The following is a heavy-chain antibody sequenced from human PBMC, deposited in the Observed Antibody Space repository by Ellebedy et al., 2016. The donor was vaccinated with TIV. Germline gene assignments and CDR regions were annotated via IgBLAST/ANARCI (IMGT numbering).Heavy chain of an antibody. D-gene: IGHD6-13*01. Sequence: MPSETLSLTCAVYGGSFSGYYWSWIRQPPGKGLEWIGEINHSGSTTYNPSLKSRVTISVDTSKNQFSLKVSSVTAADTAVYYCARDAGYSSSWFYYYYGMDVWGQGTTVTVSS. CDR1: GGSFSGYY. CDR2: INHSGST. CDR3: ARDAGYSSSWFYYYYGMDV. V-gene: IGHV4-34*01. J-gene: IGHJ6*02.